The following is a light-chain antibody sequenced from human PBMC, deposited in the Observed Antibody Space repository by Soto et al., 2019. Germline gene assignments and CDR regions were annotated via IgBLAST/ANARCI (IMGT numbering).Light chain of an antibody. Sequence: DIVMTQSPDSLTLSLGERATINCKSSQSVFSRFRNKNYLGWFQQKPGQTPRLLIYWASTRESGVSDRFSGSGSGTDFTFTIDSLQAEDVAVYYCQQYYTTPTWTFGQGTKVEV. V-gene: IGKV4-1*01. J-gene: IGKJ1*01. CDR1: QSVFSRFRNKNY. CDR2: WAS. CDR3: QQYYTTPTWT.